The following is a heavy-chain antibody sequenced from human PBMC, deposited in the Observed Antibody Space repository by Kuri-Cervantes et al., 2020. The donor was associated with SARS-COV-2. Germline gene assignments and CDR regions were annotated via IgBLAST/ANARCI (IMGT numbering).Heavy chain of an antibody. CDR2: INPDTGYT. CDR3: AGVGYCSSTSCYAFDY. Sequence: ASVKVSCKASGYTFTDYYLHWVRQAPGQGLEWVGWINPDTGYTNYAQKFQGRVTMTRDTSISTAYMELSSLRSEDTAVYYCAGVGYCSSTSCYAFDYWGQGTLVTVSS. CDR1: GYTFTDYY. J-gene: IGHJ4*02. V-gene: IGHV1-2*02. D-gene: IGHD2-2*01.